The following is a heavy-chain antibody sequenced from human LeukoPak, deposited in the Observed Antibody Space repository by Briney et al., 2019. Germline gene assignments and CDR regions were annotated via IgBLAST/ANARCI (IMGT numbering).Heavy chain of an antibody. J-gene: IGHJ4*02. CDR1: GYTFTGYY. Sequence: ASVKVSCKASGYTFTGYYMHWVRQAPGQGLEWMGRINPNSGGTNYAQKFQGRVTMTRDTSISTAYMELSRLRSDDTAVYYCARDTVIARYCSSTSCSPDYWSQGTLVTVSS. D-gene: IGHD2-2*01. CDR3: ARDTVIARYCSSTSCSPDY. CDR2: INPNSGGT. V-gene: IGHV1-2*06.